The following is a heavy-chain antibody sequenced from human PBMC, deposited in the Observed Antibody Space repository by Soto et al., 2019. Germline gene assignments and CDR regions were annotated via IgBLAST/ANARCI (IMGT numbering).Heavy chain of an antibody. V-gene: IGHV4-31*03. CDR2: IHNSGIP. J-gene: IGHJ4*02. CDR3: AGKPNALYDFDF. CDR1: GGSISSHDYY. Sequence: QVQLQESGPGLVNPSQTLSLTCTAYGGSISSHDYYWSWMRQHPARGLEWIGYIHNSGIPYYSPSLRSRVTISVDTSQNQVSLELRSVTAADTAVYYCAGKPNALYDFDFWGQGTLVTVSS. D-gene: IGHD2-8*01.